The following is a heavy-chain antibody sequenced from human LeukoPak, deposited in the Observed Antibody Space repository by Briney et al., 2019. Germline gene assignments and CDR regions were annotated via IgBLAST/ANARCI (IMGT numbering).Heavy chain of an antibody. CDR3: AREDCSGSSCYSWNNWFDP. CDR2: INPNSGGT. CDR1: GYTFTGYY. V-gene: IGHV1-2*02. Sequence: ASVKVSCNASGYTFTGYYMHWVRQAPGQGLEWMGWINPNSGGTNYAQKFQGRVTMTRDTSISTAYMELSRLRSDDTAVYYCAREDCSGSSCYSWNNWFDPWGQGTLVTVSS. D-gene: IGHD2-15*01. J-gene: IGHJ5*02.